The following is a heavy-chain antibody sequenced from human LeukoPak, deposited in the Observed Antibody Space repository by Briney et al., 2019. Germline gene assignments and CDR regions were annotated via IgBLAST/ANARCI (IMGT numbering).Heavy chain of an antibody. D-gene: IGHD3-22*01. CDR1: GGSISNYY. J-gene: IGHJ4*02. CDR2: IYYSGST. V-gene: IGHV4-59*06. CDR3: ARAGGYAPYDSSDYYY. Sequence: SETLSLTCTVSGGSISNYYWSWIRQHPGKGLEWIGYIYYSGSTYYNPSLKSRVTISVDTSKNQFSLKLSSVTAADTAVYYCARAGGYAPYDSSDYYYWGQGTLVNVSS.